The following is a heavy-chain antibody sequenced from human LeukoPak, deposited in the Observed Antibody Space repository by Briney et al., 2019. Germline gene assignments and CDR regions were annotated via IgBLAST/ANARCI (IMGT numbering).Heavy chain of an antibody. J-gene: IGHJ6*03. CDR2: IIPIFGTA. Sequence: SVKVSCKASGGTFISYAISWVRQAPGQGLEWMGRIIPIFGTANYAQKFQGRVTITTDESTSTAYMELSSLRSEDTAVYYCARDRHIAAAVYYYYMDVWGKGTPVTVSS. D-gene: IGHD6-13*01. CDR1: GGTFISYA. V-gene: IGHV1-69*05. CDR3: ARDRHIAAAVYYYYMDV.